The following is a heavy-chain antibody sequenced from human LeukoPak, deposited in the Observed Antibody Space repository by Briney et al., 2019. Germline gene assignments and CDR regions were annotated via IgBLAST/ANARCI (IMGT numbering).Heavy chain of an antibody. J-gene: IGHJ4*02. CDR2: MSASGGST. V-gene: IGHV3-23*01. Sequence: PGRSLRLSCAASGFTFSSYAMSWVRQAPGKGLEWVSSMSASGGSTYYADSVKGRFTISRDNSKNTLYLQLNSLRAEGTAVYYCAKGLNGYDFDYWGQGALVTVSS. D-gene: IGHD5-12*01. CDR1: GFTFSSYA. CDR3: AKGLNGYDFDY.